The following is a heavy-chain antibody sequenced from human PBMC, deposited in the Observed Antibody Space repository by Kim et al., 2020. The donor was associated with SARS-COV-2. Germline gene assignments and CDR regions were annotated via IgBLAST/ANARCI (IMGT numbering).Heavy chain of an antibody. Sequence: SETLSLTCTVSGGPFGSFYWSWIRQPPGKGLEWIGWIYYGGTTYYNPSLKGRVTISLNSSKNQFSLNLRSVTAADTAVFFCARSSWGTDFYFDLWGRGARVTVSS. V-gene: IGHV4-59*01. CDR2: IYYGGTT. J-gene: IGHJ2*01. CDR1: GGPFGSFY. D-gene: IGHD3-16*01. CDR3: ARSSWGTDFYFDL.